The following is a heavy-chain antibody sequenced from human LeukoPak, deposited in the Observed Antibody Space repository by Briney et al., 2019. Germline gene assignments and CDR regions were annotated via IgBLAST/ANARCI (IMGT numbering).Heavy chain of an antibody. Sequence: GGSLGLSCAASGFTFTNYAMSWVRQAPGKGLEWVSSISSSSSYIYYADSVKGRFTISRDNAKNSLYLQMNSLRAEDTAVYYCARSPDVEMATIRKDAFDIWGQGTMVTVSS. CDR3: ARSPDVEMATIRKDAFDI. CDR1: GFTFTNYA. D-gene: IGHD5-24*01. CDR2: ISSSSSYI. V-gene: IGHV3-21*01. J-gene: IGHJ3*02.